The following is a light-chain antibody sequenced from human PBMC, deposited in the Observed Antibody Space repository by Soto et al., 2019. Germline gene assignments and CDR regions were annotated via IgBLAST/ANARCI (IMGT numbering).Light chain of an antibody. CDR2: VTS. CDR3: QQGHNLPLT. J-gene: IGKJ5*01. CDR1: QGLSDS. Sequence: DIQMTQSPSSVSASVGDRVTITCRATQGLSDSLAWYQQKPGKAPKLLISVTSRLQSGVPSRFSGSASGTDFTLTIYRLQPEDLATYYCQQGHNLPLTFGQGTRLEIK. V-gene: IGKV1-12*01.